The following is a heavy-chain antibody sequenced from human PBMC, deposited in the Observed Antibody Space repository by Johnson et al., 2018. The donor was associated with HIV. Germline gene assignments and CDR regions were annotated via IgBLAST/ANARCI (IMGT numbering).Heavy chain of an antibody. Sequence: QEQLVESGGGLVKPGGSLRLSCAASGFTFGDYYMSWIRQAPGKGLEWVSYISSSGSIIWYADSVKGRFTISRDNANNSLYLQMNSLRAEDTALYYCARDSYSGGGSYSWGQGTMVTVSS. D-gene: IGHD1-26*01. J-gene: IGHJ3*01. CDR1: GFTFGDYY. CDR2: ISSSGSII. V-gene: IGHV3-11*01. CDR3: ARDSYSGGGSYS.